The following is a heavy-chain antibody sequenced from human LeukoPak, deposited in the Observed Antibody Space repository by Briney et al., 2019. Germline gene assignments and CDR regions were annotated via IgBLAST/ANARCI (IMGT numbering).Heavy chain of an antibody. CDR2: IYSSGST. CDR1: GGSTSSYY. V-gene: IGHV4-4*07. J-gene: IGHJ4*02. D-gene: IGHD5-24*01. CDR3: ARGKSNRWDYLDY. Sequence: PSETLSLTCTVSGGSTSSYYWTWIRQPAGKGLEWIGHIYSSGSTNQNPSLKSRVTMSVDTSKNQNSLRLSSVTAADTAVYYCARGKSNRWDYLDYWGQGTLVTVSS.